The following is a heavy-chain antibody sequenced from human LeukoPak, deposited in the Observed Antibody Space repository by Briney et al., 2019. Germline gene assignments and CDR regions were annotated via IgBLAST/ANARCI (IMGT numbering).Heavy chain of an antibody. V-gene: IGHV1-2*02. CDR2: INPNSGGT. Sequence: ASVKVSCKASGYSFTGYYMHWVRQAPGQGLEWMGWINPNSGGTNYAQKFQGRVTMTRDTSTSTAYMELSRLRSDDTAVYYCAREPATGDAFDIWGQGTMVTVSS. D-gene: IGHD1-14*01. CDR3: AREPATGDAFDI. CDR1: GYSFTGYY. J-gene: IGHJ3*02.